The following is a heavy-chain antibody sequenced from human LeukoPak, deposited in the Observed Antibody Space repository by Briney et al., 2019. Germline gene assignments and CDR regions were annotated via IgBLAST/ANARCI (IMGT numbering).Heavy chain of an antibody. CDR3: AREASTYAFDI. CDR1: GYTFTSYD. J-gene: IGHJ3*02. Sequence: AASVTVSCKASGYTFTSYDINWVRQATGQGLEWMGGIIPIFGTANYAQKFQGRVTITADKSTSTAYMELSSLRSEDTAVYYCAREASTYAFDIWGQGTMVTVSS. CDR2: IIPIFGTA. D-gene: IGHD4-11*01. V-gene: IGHV1-69*06.